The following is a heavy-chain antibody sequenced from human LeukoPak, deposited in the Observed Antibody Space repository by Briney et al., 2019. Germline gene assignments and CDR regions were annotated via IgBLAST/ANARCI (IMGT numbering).Heavy chain of an antibody. J-gene: IGHJ4*02. CDR1: GFTVSSNY. CDR3: ARNWGATGSYDY. V-gene: IGHV3-53*01. Sequence: GGSPRLSCAASGFTVSSNYMSWVRQAPGKGLEWDSVIYNGGSTYYADSVKGRFTISRDNSKNTLYLQMNSLRAEDTAVYYCARNWGATGSYDYWGQGTLVTVSS. CDR2: IYNGGST. D-gene: IGHD1-26*01.